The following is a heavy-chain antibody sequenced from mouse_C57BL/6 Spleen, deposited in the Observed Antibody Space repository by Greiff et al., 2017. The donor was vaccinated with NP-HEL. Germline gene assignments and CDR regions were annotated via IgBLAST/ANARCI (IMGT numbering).Heavy chain of an antibody. D-gene: IGHD2-4*01. V-gene: IGHV1-72*01. Sequence: VQLQQPGAELVKPGASVKLSCKASGYTFTSYWMHWVKQRPGRGLEWIGRIDPNSGGTKYNEKFKSKATLTVDKSSSTAYMQLSSLTSEDSAVYYCARRNDMDYDYAMDYWGQGTSVTVSS. CDR3: ARRNDMDYDYAMDY. CDR2: IDPNSGGT. J-gene: IGHJ4*01. CDR1: GYTFTSYW.